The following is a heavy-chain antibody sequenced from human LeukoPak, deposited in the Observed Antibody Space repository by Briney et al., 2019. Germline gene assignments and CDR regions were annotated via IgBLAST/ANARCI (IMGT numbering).Heavy chain of an antibody. J-gene: IGHJ3*01. CDR1: GYTFTSYA. Sequence: GASVKVSCKSSGYTFTSYAMHWVRQAPGQRLEWMGWINAGNGNTKYSQEFQGRVTITRDTSASTAYMELSSLRSEDMAVYYCARDGESSGFRAFDLWGQGTMVTVSS. CDR3: ARDGESSGFRAFDL. D-gene: IGHD6-19*01. CDR2: INAGNGNT. V-gene: IGHV1-3*03.